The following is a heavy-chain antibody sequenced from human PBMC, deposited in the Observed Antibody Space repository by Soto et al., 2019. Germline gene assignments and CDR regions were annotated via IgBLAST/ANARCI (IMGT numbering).Heavy chain of an antibody. CDR1: GGSISSSSYY. J-gene: IGHJ4*02. D-gene: IGHD2-2*02. CDR2: IYHSGRN. V-gene: IGHV4-39*01. CDR3: ARQPKYCSSPRCYSTYFDY. Sequence: SETLSLTCTVSGGSISSSSYYWGWIRQPPGKGLEWIGSIYHSGRNYYNPSIKSRVTISVDTSKNQFSLKRSSVTAADSAVYYRARQPKYCSSPRCYSTYFDYWGRGTLVTVSS.